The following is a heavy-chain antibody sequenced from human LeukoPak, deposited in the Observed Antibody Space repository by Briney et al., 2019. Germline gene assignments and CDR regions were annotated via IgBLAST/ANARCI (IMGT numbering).Heavy chain of an antibody. CDR1: GGSISSGGYY. D-gene: IGHD6-13*01. CDR2: IYYSGST. Sequence: PSQTLSLTCTVSGGSISSGGYYWSWIRQHPGKGLEWIGYIYYSGSTYYNPSLKSRVTIPVDTSKNQFSLKLSSVTAADTAVYYCARESSYSSSWIDPWGQGTLVTVSS. CDR3: ARESSYSSSWIDP. V-gene: IGHV4-31*03. J-gene: IGHJ5*02.